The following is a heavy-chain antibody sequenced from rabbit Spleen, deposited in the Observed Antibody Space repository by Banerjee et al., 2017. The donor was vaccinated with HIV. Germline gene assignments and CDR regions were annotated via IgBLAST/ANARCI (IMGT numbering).Heavy chain of an antibody. V-gene: IGHV1S40*01. CDR2: IYVDSGNA. Sequence: QSLEESGGDLVKPGASPTLTCTASGFSFSGRYWICWVRQAPGKGLEWIGCIYVDSGNAYYPSWAKGRFTISKTSSTTVTLQMPSLTAADTATYFCSREPYDSGGADYFLWGQGTLVTVS. J-gene: IGHJ3*01. CDR3: SREPYDSGGADYFL. D-gene: IGHD1-1*01. CDR1: GFSFSGRYW.